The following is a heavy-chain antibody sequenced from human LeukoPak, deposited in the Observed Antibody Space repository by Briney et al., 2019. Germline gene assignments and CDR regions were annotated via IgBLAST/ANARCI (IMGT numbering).Heavy chain of an antibody. CDR1: GGSISSYY. J-gene: IGHJ4*02. D-gene: IGHD3-10*01. CDR3: ARHKRGGLLWFGESTGGGGFDY. CDR2: IYYSGST. Sequence: SETLSLTCTVSGGSISSYYWSWIRQPPGKGLEWIGYIYYSGSTNYNPSLKSRVTISVDTSKNQFSLKLSSVTAADTAVYYCARHKRGGLLWFGESTGGGGFDYWGQGTLVTVSS. V-gene: IGHV4-59*08.